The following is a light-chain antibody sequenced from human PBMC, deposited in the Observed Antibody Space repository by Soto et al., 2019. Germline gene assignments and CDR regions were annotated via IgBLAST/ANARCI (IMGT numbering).Light chain of an antibody. CDR2: KAS. CDR1: QRIGSW. V-gene: IGKV1-5*03. Sequence: DIQMTQSPSTLSASVGDRVTITCRASQRIGSWVAWDQQKPGKAPKVLIYKASSLESGVPSRFSGSGSGTEFTLTISSLQPDDFATYYCQHYNSYPLYTFGQGTKLEIK. CDR3: QHYNSYPLYT. J-gene: IGKJ2*01.